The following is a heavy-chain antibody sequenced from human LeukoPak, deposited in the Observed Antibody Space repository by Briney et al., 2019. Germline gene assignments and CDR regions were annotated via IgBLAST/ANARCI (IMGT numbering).Heavy chain of an antibody. D-gene: IGHD3-16*02. CDR2: INHSGST. CDR3: ARDRQPRPARFDY. J-gene: IGHJ4*02. Sequence: SETLSLTCAVYGGSFNGYYWSWIRQPPGKGLEWIGEINHSGSTNYNPSLKSRVTISVDTSKNQFSLKLSSVTAADTAAYYCARDRQPRPARFDYWGQGTLVTVPS. CDR1: GGSFNGYY. V-gene: IGHV4-34*01.